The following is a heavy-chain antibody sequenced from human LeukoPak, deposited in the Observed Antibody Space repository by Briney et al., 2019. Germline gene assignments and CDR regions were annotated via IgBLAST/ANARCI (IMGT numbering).Heavy chain of an antibody. CDR2: IYPGDSDT. J-gene: IGHJ3*02. Sequence: GESLKISCKDSGYSFTSYWIGWVRQVPGKGLEWMGIIYPGDSDTRYSPSFQGQVTISADKSISTAYLQWSSLKASDTAMYYCARRGYYDSSGYPDAFDIWGQGTMVTVSS. CDR1: GYSFTSYW. D-gene: IGHD3-22*01. V-gene: IGHV5-51*01. CDR3: ARRGYYDSSGYPDAFDI.